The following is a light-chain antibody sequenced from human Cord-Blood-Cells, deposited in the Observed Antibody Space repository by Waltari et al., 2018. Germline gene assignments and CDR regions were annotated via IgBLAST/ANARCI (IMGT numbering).Light chain of an antibody. CDR2: YDD. CDR1: SSNIGNKA. V-gene: IGLV1-36*01. Sequence: QSVLTQPPSVSEPPRQRVTISCSGSSSNIGNKAVNWYQQLPGKAPKLLIYYDDLLPSGVSDRFSGSKSGTSASLAISGLQSEDEADYYCAAWDDSLNGYVFGTGTKVTVL. J-gene: IGLJ1*01. CDR3: AAWDDSLNGYV.